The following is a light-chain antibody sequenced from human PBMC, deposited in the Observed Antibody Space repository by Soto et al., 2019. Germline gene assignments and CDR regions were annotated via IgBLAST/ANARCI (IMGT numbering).Light chain of an antibody. CDR2: GAS. V-gene: IGKV3-20*01. Sequence: EIVLTQSPGTLSLSPGERATLSCRASQSVSSSYLAWYQQKPGQAPRLLIYGASSRATGIPDRFSGSGSGTDFTLTISRLEPEDFAVYYCQQYGRSGYTFCQGTKLEIK. CDR1: QSVSSSY. J-gene: IGKJ2*01. CDR3: QQYGRSGYT.